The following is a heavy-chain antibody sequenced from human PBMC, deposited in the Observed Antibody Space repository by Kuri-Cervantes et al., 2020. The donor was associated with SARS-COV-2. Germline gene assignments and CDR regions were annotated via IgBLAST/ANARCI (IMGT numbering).Heavy chain of an antibody. J-gene: IGHJ4*02. CDR2: IYYSGST. CDR1: GGSISSSSYY. Sequence: SETLSLTCTVSGGSISSSSYYWGWIRQPPGKGLEWIGSIYYSGSTYYNPSLKSRVTISVDTSKNQFSLKLSSVTAADTAVYYCARRWWLLRLGGFFDYWGQGTLVTVSS. D-gene: IGHD3-16*01. V-gene: IGHV4-39*01. CDR3: ARRWWLLRLGGFFDY.